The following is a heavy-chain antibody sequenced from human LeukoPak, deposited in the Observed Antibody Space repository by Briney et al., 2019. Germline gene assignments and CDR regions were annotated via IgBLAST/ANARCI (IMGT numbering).Heavy chain of an antibody. CDR3: ATLQGHYYDSSGYFGY. J-gene: IGHJ4*02. CDR1: GYTLTELS. CDR2: FDPEDGET. D-gene: IGHD3-22*01. V-gene: IGHV1-24*01. Sequence: ASVKVSCKVSGYTLTELSMHWVRQAPGKGPEWMGGFDPEDGETIYAQKFQGRVTMTEDTSTDTAYMELSSLRSEDTAVYYCATLQGHYYDSSGYFGYWGQGTLVTVSS.